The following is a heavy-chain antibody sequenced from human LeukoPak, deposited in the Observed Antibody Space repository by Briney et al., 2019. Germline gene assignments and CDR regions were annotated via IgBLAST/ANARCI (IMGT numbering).Heavy chain of an antibody. Sequence: SETLSLTCTVSGGSISSSSYYWGLIRQPPGKGLEWIGYIYTSGSTNYDPSLKSRVTISVDTSKNQFSLKLSSVTAADTAVYYCARTEKYYDFWSGYYRTSDYYYYMDVWGKGTTVTVSS. CDR2: IYTSGST. CDR3: ARTEKYYDFWSGYYRTSDYYYYMDV. V-gene: IGHV4-61*05. J-gene: IGHJ6*03. D-gene: IGHD3-3*01. CDR1: GGSISSSSYY.